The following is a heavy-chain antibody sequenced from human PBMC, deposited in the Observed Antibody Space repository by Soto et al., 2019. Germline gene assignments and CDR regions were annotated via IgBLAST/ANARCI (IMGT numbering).Heavy chain of an antibody. CDR3: ARYRVVVTDIHYYYYGMDV. CDR1: GYTFTSYY. Sequence: ASVKVSCKASGYTFTSYYMHWVRQAPGQGLEWMGIINPSGGSTSYAQKFQGRVTMTRDTSTSTVYMELSSLRSEDTAVYYCARYRVVVTDIHYYYYGMDVWGQGTMVTVSS. J-gene: IGHJ6*02. D-gene: IGHD2-21*02. V-gene: IGHV1-46*01. CDR2: INPSGGST.